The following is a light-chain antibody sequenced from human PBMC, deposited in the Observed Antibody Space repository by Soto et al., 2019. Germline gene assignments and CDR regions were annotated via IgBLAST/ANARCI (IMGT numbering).Light chain of an antibody. CDR1: QSLVYSDGQTY. CDR2: RVS. Sequence: DIVLTQSPLLLPVTLGQPASISCTSSQSLVYSDGQTYLSWFQQRPGQSPRRLIYRVSNRDTGVPVRFSASGSGTDSTLKISRVEAEDVAVYFCMQAVYWPFTFGPGTKVDIK. CDR3: MQAVYWPFT. J-gene: IGKJ3*01. V-gene: IGKV2-30*01.